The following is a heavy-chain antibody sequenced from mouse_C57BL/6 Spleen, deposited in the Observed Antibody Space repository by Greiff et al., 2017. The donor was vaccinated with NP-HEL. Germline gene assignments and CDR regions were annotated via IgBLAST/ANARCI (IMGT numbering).Heavy chain of an antibody. CDR2: INPGSGGT. CDR3: ARDGYGSSYVGFDY. CDR1: GYAFTNYL. V-gene: IGHV1-54*01. J-gene: IGHJ2*01. Sequence: VQGVESGAELVRPGTSVKVSCKASGYAFTNYLIEWVKQRPGQGLEWIGVINPGSGGTNYNEKFKGKATLTADKSSSTAYMQLSSLTSEDSAVYFCARDGYGSSYVGFDYWGQGTTLTVSS. D-gene: IGHD1-1*01.